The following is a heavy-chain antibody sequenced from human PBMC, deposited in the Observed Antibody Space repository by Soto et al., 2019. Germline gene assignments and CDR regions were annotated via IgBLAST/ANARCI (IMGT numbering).Heavy chain of an antibody. V-gene: IGHV4-34*01. CDR1: GGSFSGYY. J-gene: IGHJ5*02. CDR2: INHSGST. D-gene: IGHD6-6*01. Sequence: QVQLQQWGAGLLKPSETLSLTCAVYGGSFSGYYWSWIRQPPGKGLEWIGEINHSGSTNYNPSLKSRVTISVDTSKNQFSLKLSSVTAADTAVYYCASSYSSSSNWFDPWGQGTLVTVSS. CDR3: ASSYSSSSNWFDP.